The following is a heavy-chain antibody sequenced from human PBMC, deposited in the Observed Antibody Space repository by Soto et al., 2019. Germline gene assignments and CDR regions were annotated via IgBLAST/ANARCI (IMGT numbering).Heavy chain of an antibody. J-gene: IGHJ3*02. Sequence: QVQLVESGGGLVKPGGSLRLSCAASGFTFSDYYMSWIRQAPGKGLEWVSYISSSSSYTNYADSVKGRFTISRDNAKNSLYLQMNSLRAEDTAVYYCARSSSLAAFDIWGQGTMVTVSS. CDR2: ISSSSSYT. V-gene: IGHV3-11*06. D-gene: IGHD6-6*01. CDR1: GFTFSDYY. CDR3: ARSSSLAAFDI.